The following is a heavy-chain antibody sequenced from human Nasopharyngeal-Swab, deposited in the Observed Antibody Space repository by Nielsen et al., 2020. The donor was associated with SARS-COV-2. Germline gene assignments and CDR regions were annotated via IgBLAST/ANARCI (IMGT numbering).Heavy chain of an antibody. D-gene: IGHD5-18*01. CDR1: GFSLSTSGMC. CDR2: IDWDDDK. V-gene: IGHV2-70*11. CDR3: ARTRGYSYGFDY. J-gene: IGHJ4*02. Sequence: GPTLVKPTQTLTLTCTFSGFSLSTSGMCVSWIRQPPGKALEWLARIDWDDDKYYSTSLETRLTISKDTSKNQVVLTMTNMDPVDTATYYCARTRGYSYGFDYWGQGTLVTVSS.